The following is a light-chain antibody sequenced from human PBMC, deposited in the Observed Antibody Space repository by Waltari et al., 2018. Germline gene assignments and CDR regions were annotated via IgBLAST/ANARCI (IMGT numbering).Light chain of an antibody. Sequence: QAALTQPASVSGSPGQSITISCTGTSSDVGSYNIVSGYQQHPGKAPKLMIYEGRKRPSGVSNRFSGSKSGNTASLTISGLQAEDEADYYCCSYAGSSTFVVFGGGTKLTVL. CDR1: SSDVGSYNI. CDR2: EGR. V-gene: IGLV2-23*03. CDR3: CSYAGSSTFVV. J-gene: IGLJ2*01.